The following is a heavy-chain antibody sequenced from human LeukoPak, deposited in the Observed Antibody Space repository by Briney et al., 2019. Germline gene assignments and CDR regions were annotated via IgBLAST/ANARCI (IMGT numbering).Heavy chain of an antibody. CDR3: AFETYVAPFGY. V-gene: IGHV3-23*01. Sequence: PGGSLRLSCTVSEFTFSRYAMSWVRQAPGKGLEWVSGVSGAGGATYYADSVKGRFTISRDNSKNTLYLQMNSLRAEDTAVYYCAFETYVAPFGYWGQGTLVTVSS. CDR1: EFTFSRYA. D-gene: IGHD2-15*01. CDR2: VSGAGGAT. J-gene: IGHJ4*02.